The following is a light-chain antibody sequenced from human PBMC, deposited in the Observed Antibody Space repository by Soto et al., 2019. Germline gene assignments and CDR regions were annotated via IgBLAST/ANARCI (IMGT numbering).Light chain of an antibody. CDR1: ESIRSW. V-gene: IGKV1-5*03. J-gene: IGKJ1*01. CDR2: RAS. CDR3: HKYYTHPWS. Sequence: DIQMTQSPSTLSASVGDRVTITCRASESIRSWLAWYQQKPGKVPRLLIYRASALESGVPSRFSGGNSGPELTLTISSLQPDEFAAYYCHKYYTHPWSFGPGTKVEIK.